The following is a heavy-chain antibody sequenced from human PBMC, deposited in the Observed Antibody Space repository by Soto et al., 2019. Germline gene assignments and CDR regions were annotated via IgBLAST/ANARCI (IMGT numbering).Heavy chain of an antibody. CDR2: IYYSGST. Sequence: SETLSLTCTVSGGSISSYYWSWIRQPPGKGLEWIGYIYYSGSTNYNPSLKSRVTISVDTSKNQFSLKLSSVTAADTAVYYRAGGTYDYIWGSYRGSFDYWGQGTLVTVSS. CDR3: AGGTYDYIWGSYRGSFDY. J-gene: IGHJ4*02. CDR1: GGSISSYY. V-gene: IGHV4-59*01. D-gene: IGHD3-16*02.